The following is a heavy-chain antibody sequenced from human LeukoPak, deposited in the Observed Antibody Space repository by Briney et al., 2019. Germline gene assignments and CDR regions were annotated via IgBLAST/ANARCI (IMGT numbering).Heavy chain of an antibody. CDR2: IYYSGST. CDR3: ARSGGGNSFRYYYYYMDV. Sequence: PSETLSLTCTVSGGSISSYYWSWIRQPPGKGLEWIGYIYYSGSTNYNPSLKSRVTISVDTSKNQFSLKLSSVTAADTAVYYCARSGGGNSFRYYYYYMDVWGKGTTVTISS. V-gene: IGHV4-59*01. D-gene: IGHD4-23*01. J-gene: IGHJ6*03. CDR1: GGSISSYY.